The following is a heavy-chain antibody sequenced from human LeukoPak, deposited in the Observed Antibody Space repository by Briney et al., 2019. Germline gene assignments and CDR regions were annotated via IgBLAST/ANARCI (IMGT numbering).Heavy chain of an antibody. V-gene: IGHV3-48*04. D-gene: IGHD3-16*02. CDR3: ARDEYDYVWGSYRDPYGMDV. CDR2: ISSSSSTI. CDR1: GFTFSSYS. J-gene: IGHJ6*02. Sequence: GGSLRLSCAASGFTFSSYSMNWVRQAPGKGLEWVSYISSSSSTIYYADSVKGRFTISRDNAKNSLYLQMNSLRAEDMAVYYCARDEYDYVWGSYRDPYGMDVWGQGTTVTVSS.